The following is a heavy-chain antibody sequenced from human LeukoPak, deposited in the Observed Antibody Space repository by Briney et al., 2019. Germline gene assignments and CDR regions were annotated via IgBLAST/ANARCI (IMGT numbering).Heavy chain of an antibody. CDR3: ARALSYCSSTSCYNNWFDP. CDR2: IYHSGST. D-gene: IGHD2-2*02. J-gene: IGHJ5*02. CDR1: GYSISSGYY. Sequence: SETLSLTCTVSGYSISSGYYWGWIRQPPGKGLEWIGSIYHSGSTYYNPSLKSRVTISVDTSKNQFSLRLSSVTAADTAVYYCARALSYCSSTSCYNNWFDPWGQGTLVTVSS. V-gene: IGHV4-38-2*02.